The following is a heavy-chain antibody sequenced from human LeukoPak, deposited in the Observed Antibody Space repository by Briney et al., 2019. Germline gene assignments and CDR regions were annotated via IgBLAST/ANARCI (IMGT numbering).Heavy chain of an antibody. CDR2: IYSDGGT. V-gene: IGHV3-66*02. D-gene: IGHD3-16*01. Sequence: GGSLRLSCAATGFTVSAKYMSWVRQGPGKGLDWISSIYSDGGTNYADSVKGRFTISRDNSKNTLYLQMNSLRPEDTAVYYCARDGGFGGPGGDNWFDSWGQGALVSVSS. CDR1: GFTVSAKY. J-gene: IGHJ5*01. CDR3: ARDGGFGGPGGDNWFDS.